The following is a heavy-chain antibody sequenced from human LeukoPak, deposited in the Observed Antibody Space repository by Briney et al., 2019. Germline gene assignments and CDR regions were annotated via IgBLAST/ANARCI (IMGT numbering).Heavy chain of an antibody. Sequence: GASVKVSCKASGYSFTNYAMNWVRQAPGQGLEWMGWINTNTGNPTFAQGFTGRFVFSLDTSVSTAYLQISSLKAEDTAVYYCARNNADGEGRFSYWGQGTLVTVSS. CDR2: INTNTGNP. CDR1: GYSFTNYA. J-gene: IGHJ4*02. CDR3: ARNNADGEGRFSY. D-gene: IGHD3-10*01. V-gene: IGHV7-4-1*02.